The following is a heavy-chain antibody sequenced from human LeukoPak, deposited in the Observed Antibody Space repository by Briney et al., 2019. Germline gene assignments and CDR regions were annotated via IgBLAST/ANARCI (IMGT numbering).Heavy chain of an antibody. J-gene: IGHJ4*02. D-gene: IGHD1-26*01. CDR2: ISPNGATT. V-gene: IGHV3-23*01. CDR1: GFTFSSHG. CDR3: ARGNEDLGANKGLDY. Sequence: PGGSLRLSCAASGFTFSSHGMNWVRQAPGKGLKWVSGISPNGATTYYADSVKGRFTISRDNSKNTVFLQMNSLRAEDTAVYYCARGNEDLGANKGLDYWGQGTLVTVSS.